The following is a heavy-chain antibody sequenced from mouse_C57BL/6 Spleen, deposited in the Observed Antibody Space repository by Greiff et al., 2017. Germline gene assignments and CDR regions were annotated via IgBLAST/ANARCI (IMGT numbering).Heavy chain of an antibody. CDR1: GFTFSNYW. D-gene: IGHD1-1*01. V-gene: IGHV6-3*01. J-gene: IGHJ4*01. Sequence: EVKVEESGGGLVQPGGSMKLSCVASGFTFSNYWMNWVRQSPEKGLEWVAQIRLKSDNYATHYAESVKGRFTISRDDSKSSVYLQMNNLRAEDTGIYYCTGLHYGSLYAMDYWGQGTSVTVSS. CDR2: IRLKSDNYAT. CDR3: TGLHYGSLYAMDY.